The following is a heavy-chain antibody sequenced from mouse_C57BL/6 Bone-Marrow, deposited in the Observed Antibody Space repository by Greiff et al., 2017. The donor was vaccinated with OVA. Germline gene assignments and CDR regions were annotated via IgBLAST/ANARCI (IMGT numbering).Heavy chain of an antibody. CDR3: ARFYYGSHWYFDV. CDR2: IHPNSGST. D-gene: IGHD1-1*01. Sequence: QVQLQQSGAELVKPGASVKLSCKASGYTFTSYWMLWVKQRPGQGLEWIGMIHPNSGSTNYNEKFKSKATLTVDKSSSTAYMQLSSLTSEDSAVYYCARFYYGSHWYFDVWGTGTTVTVSS. CDR1: GYTFTSYW. J-gene: IGHJ1*03. V-gene: IGHV1-64*01.